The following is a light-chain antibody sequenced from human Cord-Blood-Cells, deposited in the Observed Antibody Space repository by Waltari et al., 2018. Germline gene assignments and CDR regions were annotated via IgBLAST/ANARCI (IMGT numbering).Light chain of an antibody. Sequence: SYELTQPPSVSVSPGQTASITCSGDKLGDKYACWYQQKPGQSPVLVIYQDSKRPSGISVRFSGSNSGNIATLTISGTQAMDEADYYCQAWDSSTYVFGTGTKVTVL. CDR1: KLGDKY. CDR2: QDS. V-gene: IGLV3-1*01. J-gene: IGLJ1*01. CDR3: QAWDSSTYV.